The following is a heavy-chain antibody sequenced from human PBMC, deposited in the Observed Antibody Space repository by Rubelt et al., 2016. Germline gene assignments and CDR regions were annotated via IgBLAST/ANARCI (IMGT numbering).Heavy chain of an antibody. V-gene: IGHV4-31*03. CDR2: IYYSGST. J-gene: IGHJ4*02. Sequence: QVQLQESAPGLVKPSQTLSLTCTVSGGSISSGGYYWTWIRQHPGKGLEWIGYIYYSGSTSYNPSLKSRVTISVDTSKNQFSLKVYSVTAADTAVYYCARTDRYYSDYWGQGTLVTVSS. CDR1: GGSISSGGYY. D-gene: IGHD1-14*01. CDR3: ARTDRYYSDY.